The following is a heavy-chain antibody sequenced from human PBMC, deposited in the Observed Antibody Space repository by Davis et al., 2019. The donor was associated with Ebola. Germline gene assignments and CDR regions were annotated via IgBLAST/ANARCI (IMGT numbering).Heavy chain of an antibody. CDR2: IYYSGST. CDR3: ARGVRYFDWLSEFDY. CDR1: GGSISSYY. J-gene: IGHJ4*02. D-gene: IGHD3-9*01. Sequence: PSETLSLTCTVSGGSISSYYWSWIRQPPGKGLEWIGYIYYSGSTNYNPSLKSRVIISVDTSKNQFSLKLSSVTAADTAVYYCARGVRYFDWLSEFDYWGQGTLVTVSS. V-gene: IGHV4-59*01.